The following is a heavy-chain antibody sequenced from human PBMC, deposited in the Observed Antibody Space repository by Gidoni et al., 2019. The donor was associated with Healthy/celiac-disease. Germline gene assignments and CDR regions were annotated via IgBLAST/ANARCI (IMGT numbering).Heavy chain of an antibody. D-gene: IGHD6-13*01. V-gene: IGHV4-34*01. Sequence: QVQLQQWGAGLLKPSATLSLPCAVYGGSFSGYYWSWIRQPPGKGLEWSGEINHSGSTNYNPSLKSRVTISVDTSKNQFSLKLSSVTAADTAVYYCARALVGSSSWYGRVSWFDPWGQGTLVTVSS. CDR1: GGSFSGYY. J-gene: IGHJ5*02. CDR2: INHSGST. CDR3: ARALVGSSSWYGRVSWFDP.